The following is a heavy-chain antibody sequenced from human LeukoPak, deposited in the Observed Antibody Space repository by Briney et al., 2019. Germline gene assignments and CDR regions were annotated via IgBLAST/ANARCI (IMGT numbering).Heavy chain of an antibody. CDR2: INPNSGGT. CDR1: GYTFTGYY. CDR3: ARGSDYYYGMDV. Sequence: GASVKVSCKASGYTFTGYYMHWVRQALGQGLEWMGWINPNSGGTNYAQKFQGRVTMTRDTSISTAYMELSRLRSDDTAVHYCARGSDYYYGMDVWGQGTTVTVSS. J-gene: IGHJ6*02. V-gene: IGHV1-2*02. D-gene: IGHD6-6*01.